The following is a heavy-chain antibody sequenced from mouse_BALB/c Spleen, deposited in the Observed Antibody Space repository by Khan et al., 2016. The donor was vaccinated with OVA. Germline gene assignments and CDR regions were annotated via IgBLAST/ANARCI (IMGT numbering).Heavy chain of an antibody. V-gene: IGHV9-3-1*01. J-gene: IGHJ3*01. CDR1: GYTFTNYG. Sequence: QIQLVQSGPELEKPGETVKISCKASGYTFTNYGMNWVKQAPGKGLKWMGWINTYTGEPTYADDFKGRFAFSLETSASTAYLQINNLKNEDTATYFCARSNGNYWFAYWGQGTLVTVSA. CDR2: INTYTGEP. D-gene: IGHD2-1*01. CDR3: ARSNGNYWFAY.